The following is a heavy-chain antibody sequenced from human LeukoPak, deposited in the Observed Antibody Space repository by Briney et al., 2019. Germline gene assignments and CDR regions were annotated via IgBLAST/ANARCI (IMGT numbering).Heavy chain of an antibody. CDR1: GFTFDDYA. V-gene: IGHV3-9*01. CDR2: ISRNSGRI. J-gene: IGHJ4*02. CDR3: ARGIAVAGGDY. Sequence: PGGSLRLSCAASGFTFDDYAMHWVRQAPGKGLEWVSGISRNSGRIAYADSVKGRFTISRDNSKNTLYLQMNSLRSEDTAVYYCARGIAVAGGDYWGQGTLVTVSS. D-gene: IGHD6-19*01.